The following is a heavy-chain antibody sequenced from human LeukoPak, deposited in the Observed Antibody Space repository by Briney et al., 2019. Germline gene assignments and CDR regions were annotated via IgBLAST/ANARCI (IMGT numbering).Heavy chain of an antibody. D-gene: IGHD2-2*01. CDR1: GYTFTSYG. Sequence: ASVKVSCKASGYTFTSYGISGVRQAPGQGLEWMGWISAYNGNTNYAQKLQGRVTMTTDTSTSTAYMELRSLRSDDTAVYYCARPIVVVPAALGFDYWGQGTLVTVSS. V-gene: IGHV1-18*01. J-gene: IGHJ4*02. CDR3: ARPIVVVPAALGFDY. CDR2: ISAYNGNT.